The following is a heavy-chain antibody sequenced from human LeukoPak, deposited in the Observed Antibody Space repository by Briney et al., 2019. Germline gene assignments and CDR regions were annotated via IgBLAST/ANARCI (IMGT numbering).Heavy chain of an antibody. D-gene: IGHD4-23*01. CDR2: INPNSGGT. CDR1: GYTFTGYY. CDR3: ARFSVVTPLDY. J-gene: IGHJ4*02. Sequence: SXXVSCKASGYTFTGYYMHWVRQAPGQGLEWMGWINPNSGGTNYAQKFQGRVTMTRDTSISTAYMELSRLRSDDTAVYYCARFSVVTPLDYWGQGTLVTVSS. V-gene: IGHV1-2*02.